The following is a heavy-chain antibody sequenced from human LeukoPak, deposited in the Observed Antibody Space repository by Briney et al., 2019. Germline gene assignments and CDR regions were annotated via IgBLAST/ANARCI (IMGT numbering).Heavy chain of an antibody. V-gene: IGHV4-4*07. CDR3: ARGLSGAGTGYYMDV. CDR2: IYTSGST. D-gene: IGHD6-19*01. CDR1: GGSISSYY. J-gene: IGHJ6*03. Sequence: SETVSLTCTVSGGSISSYYWSWIRQPAGKGLEWIGRIYTSGSTNYNPSLKSRVTMSVDTSKNQFSLKLSSVTAADTAVYYCARGLSGAGTGYYMDVWGKGTTVTVSS.